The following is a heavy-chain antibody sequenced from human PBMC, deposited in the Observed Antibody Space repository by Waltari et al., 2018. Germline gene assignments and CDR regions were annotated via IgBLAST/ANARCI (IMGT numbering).Heavy chain of an antibody. CDR2: IIPTIGVA. CDR1: GGTFSTDA. CDR3: AKDSYYGSGSENHGGAFDI. D-gene: IGHD3-10*01. V-gene: IGHV1-69*01. Sequence: QVQLVQSGAEVKKPGSSVRVSCKASGGTFSTDAIAWVRQAPGQGLAWMGVIIPTIGVAQYAQKVQDRLTIHADESTETGYMELNSLRAEDTALYYCAKDSYYGSGSENHGGAFDIWGQGTMVTVSS. J-gene: IGHJ3*02.